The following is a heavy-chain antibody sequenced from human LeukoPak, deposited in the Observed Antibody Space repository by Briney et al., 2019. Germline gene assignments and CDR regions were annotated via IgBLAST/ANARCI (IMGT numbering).Heavy chain of an antibody. J-gene: IGHJ4*02. CDR1: GYPISSGYY. CDR2: IFHSGSA. CDR3: ARPQPPYYYDSSGYYGSYPLDY. Sequence: PSETLSLTCTVSGYPISSGYYWGWIRQPPGKGLEWIGHIFHSGSANHNSSLESRVTISVDTSKNQFSLKLTSVTAADTAVYYCARPQPPYYYDSSGYYGSYPLDYWGQGTLVTVSS. D-gene: IGHD3-22*01. V-gene: IGHV4-38-2*02.